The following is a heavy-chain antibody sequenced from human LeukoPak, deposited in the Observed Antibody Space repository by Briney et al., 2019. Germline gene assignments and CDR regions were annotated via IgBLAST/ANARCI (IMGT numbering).Heavy chain of an antibody. Sequence: SETLSLTCTVSGGSISSTRYYWGWIRQPPGKGLEWIGSIYYSGSTYYNPSLKSRVTMSVDMSKNQFSLDLSSVTAADTAVYYCARGAYYYDSSGYFTFHIWGQGTMVTVSS. CDR2: IYYSGST. J-gene: IGHJ3*02. D-gene: IGHD3-22*01. CDR3: ARGAYYYDSSGYFTFHI. CDR1: GGSISSTRYY. V-gene: IGHV4-39*07.